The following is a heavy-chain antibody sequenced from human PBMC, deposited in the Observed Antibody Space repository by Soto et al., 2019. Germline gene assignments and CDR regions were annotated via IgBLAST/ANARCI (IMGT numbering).Heavy chain of an antibody. CDR3: VKDRHGGRDGYNFGGLPLDAFDI. Sequence: GGSLRLSCSASGFTFSSYAMHWVRQAPGKGLEYVSAISSNGGSTYYADSVKGRFTISRDNSKNTLYLQMSSLRAEDTAVYYCVKDRHGGRDGYNFGGLPLDAFDIWGQGTMVTVSS. CDR1: GFTFSSYA. D-gene: IGHD5-12*01. V-gene: IGHV3-64D*08. CDR2: ISSNGGST. J-gene: IGHJ3*02.